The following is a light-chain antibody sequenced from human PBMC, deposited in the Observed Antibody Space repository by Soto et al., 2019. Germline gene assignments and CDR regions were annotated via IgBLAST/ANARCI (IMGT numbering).Light chain of an antibody. CDR1: TSDVGGYNY. CDR3: SSYAGSNRKV. Sequence: QSALTQPPSASGSPGQSVTISCTGTTSDVGGYNYVSWYQQHPGKAPKLMIYEVSKRPSGVSDRFSGSKSGNTATLTVSGLQAEDEADYYCSSYAGSNRKVFGGGTKLTVL. J-gene: IGLJ2*01. V-gene: IGLV2-8*01. CDR2: EVS.